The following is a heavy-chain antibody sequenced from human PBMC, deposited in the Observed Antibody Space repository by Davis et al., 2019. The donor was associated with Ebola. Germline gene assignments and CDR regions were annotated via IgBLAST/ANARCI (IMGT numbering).Heavy chain of an antibody. CDR1: GGSISSYY. CDR3: AGKLGNWFDP. J-gene: IGHJ5*02. D-gene: IGHD7-27*01. V-gene: IGHV4-59*01. CDR2: IYYSGST. Sequence: PSETLSLTCTVSGGSISSYYWSWIRQPPGKGLEWIGYIYYSGSTNYNPSLKSRVTISVDTSKNQFSLKLSSVTATDTAVYYCAGKLGNWFDPWGQGTLVTVSS.